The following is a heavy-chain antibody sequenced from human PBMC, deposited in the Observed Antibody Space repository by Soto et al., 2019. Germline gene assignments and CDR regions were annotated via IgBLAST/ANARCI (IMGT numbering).Heavy chain of an antibody. Sequence: QVQVVQSGAEVKRPGASVKVSCKASGDTFTSNGISWVRLAPGQGLEWLAWISIYNGNTQYVQKVQGRVTMTTDTSTNTAYMELRSLRSDDTAVYYCARAPASSSRPLVFDYWGQGTLVTVSA. J-gene: IGHJ4*02. CDR1: GDTFTSNG. D-gene: IGHD6-6*01. CDR2: ISIYNGNT. V-gene: IGHV1-18*04. CDR3: ARAPASSSRPLVFDY.